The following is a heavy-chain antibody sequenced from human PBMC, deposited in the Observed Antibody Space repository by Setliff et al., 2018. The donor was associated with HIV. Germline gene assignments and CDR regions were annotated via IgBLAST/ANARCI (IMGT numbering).Heavy chain of an antibody. Sequence: GGSLRLSCAASGFTFSDYQMNWVRQAPGKGLEWISYISGSGGTKDYADSVKGRFTISRDNAKNSLYLQMNSLRSEDTAVYYCAREGPQTGDHSLALFWGQGTLVTVSS. V-gene: IGHV3-48*03. CDR1: GFTFSDYQ. CDR2: ISGSGGTK. CDR3: AREGPQTGDHSLALF. J-gene: IGHJ4*02. D-gene: IGHD7-27*01.